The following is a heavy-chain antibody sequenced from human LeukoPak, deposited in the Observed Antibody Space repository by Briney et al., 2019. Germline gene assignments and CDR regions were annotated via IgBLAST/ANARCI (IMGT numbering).Heavy chain of an antibody. CDR3: ARTRSPLRFYFDY. D-gene: IGHD3-16*01. J-gene: IGHJ4*02. V-gene: IGHV3-7*01. Sequence: GGSLRLSCAASGFTFSSYWMSWVRQAPGKGLEWVANIKQDGSEKYYVDSVKGRSTISRDNAKNSLYLQMNSLRAEDTAVYYCARTRSPLRFYFDYWGQGTLVTVSS. CDR2: IKQDGSEK. CDR1: GFTFSSYW.